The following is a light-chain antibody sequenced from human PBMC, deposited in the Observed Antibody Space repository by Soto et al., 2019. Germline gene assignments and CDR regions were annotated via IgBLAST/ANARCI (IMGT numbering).Light chain of an antibody. Sequence: DTQMTQSPSTLSASVGDRVTITCRASQSISSWLAWYQQKPGKAPKLLIYKASTLQSGVPSRFGGRGSGTEFTLTISSLQPDDFATYYCQQYDSYPLTFGGGTKVEIK. J-gene: IGKJ4*01. CDR1: QSISSW. V-gene: IGKV1-5*03. CDR3: QQYDSYPLT. CDR2: KAS.